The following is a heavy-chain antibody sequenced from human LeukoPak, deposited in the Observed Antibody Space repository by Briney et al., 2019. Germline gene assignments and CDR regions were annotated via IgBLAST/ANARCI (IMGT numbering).Heavy chain of an antibody. D-gene: IGHD3-22*01. Sequence: GGSLRLSCTASGLTFSTCAMSWVRQAPGKGLEWVSSISSSSNYIYYADSVKGRFTISRDNAKNSLYLQMNSLRAEDTAVYYCAQNFYDSSGLYFDYWGQGTLVTVSS. J-gene: IGHJ4*02. CDR1: GLTFSTCA. V-gene: IGHV3-21*01. CDR2: ISSSSNYI. CDR3: AQNFYDSSGLYFDY.